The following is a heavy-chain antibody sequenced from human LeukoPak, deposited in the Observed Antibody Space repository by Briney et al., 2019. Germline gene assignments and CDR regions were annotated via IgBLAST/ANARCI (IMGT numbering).Heavy chain of an antibody. J-gene: IGHJ4*02. V-gene: IGHV4-59*05. CDR2: IYYSGSP. CDR1: GGSISSYY. Sequence: PSETLSLTCTVSGGSISSYYWSWIRQPPGKGLEWIGSIYYSGSPYYNPSLKSRVTISVDTSKNQFSLKVISVTAADTAVYYCARWRTARTGFDYWGRGTLVTVSS. D-gene: IGHD3/OR15-3a*01. CDR3: ARWRTARTGFDY.